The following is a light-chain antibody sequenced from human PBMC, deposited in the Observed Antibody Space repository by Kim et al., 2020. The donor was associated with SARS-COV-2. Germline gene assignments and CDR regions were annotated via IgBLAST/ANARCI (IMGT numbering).Light chain of an antibody. CDR3: QQSYGIPWT. CDR1: QGLRNA. Sequence: GDTVTITRRAMQGLRNALAWYQHTPGKAPKLLVYGATTLQSGVPSRFSGSGSGTEYTLTISSLQPEDLGTFYCQQSYGIPWTFGQGTKVDIK. V-gene: IGKV1-NL1*01. CDR2: GAT. J-gene: IGKJ1*01.